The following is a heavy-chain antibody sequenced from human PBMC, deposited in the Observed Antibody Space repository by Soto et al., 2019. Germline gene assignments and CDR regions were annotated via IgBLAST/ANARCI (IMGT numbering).Heavy chain of an antibody. Sequence: SETLSLTCAVYGGSFSGYYWSWIRQPPGKGLEWIGEINHSGSTNYNPSLKSRVTISVDTSKNQFSPKLSSVTAADTAVYYCARGRRYYYDSSGYYPYFDYWGQGTLVTVSS. CDR3: ARGRRYYYDSSGYYPYFDY. CDR1: GGSFSGYY. J-gene: IGHJ4*02. V-gene: IGHV4-34*01. CDR2: INHSGST. D-gene: IGHD3-22*01.